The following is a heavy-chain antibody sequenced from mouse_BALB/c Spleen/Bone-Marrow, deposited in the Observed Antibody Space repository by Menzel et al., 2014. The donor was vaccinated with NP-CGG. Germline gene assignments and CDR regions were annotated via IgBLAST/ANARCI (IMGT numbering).Heavy chain of an antibody. CDR1: GFSLTDYG. CDR3: AKIYYDFDGFAH. Sequence: QVQLQQSGPGLVAPSQSLSITCTVSGFSLTDYGVSWIRQPPGKGLEWLGVIWGVGTTYYNSALKSRLSISKDNSKSQVSLKMNSLQTDDTAMYYCAKIYYDFDGFAHWGQGTLVTVSA. J-gene: IGHJ3*01. CDR2: IWGVGTT. V-gene: IGHV2-6-5*01. D-gene: IGHD2-4*01.